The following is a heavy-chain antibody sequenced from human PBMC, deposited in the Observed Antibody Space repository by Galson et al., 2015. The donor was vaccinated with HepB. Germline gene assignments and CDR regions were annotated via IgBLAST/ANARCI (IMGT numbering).Heavy chain of an antibody. CDR3: AKVGATIGGY. J-gene: IGHJ4*02. D-gene: IGHD1-26*01. CDR1: GSTFDDYA. Sequence: SLRLSCAASGSTFDDYAMHWVRQAPGKGLEWVSGISWNSGSIGYADSVKGRFTISRDNAKNSLYLQMNSLRAEDTALYYCAKVGATIGGYWGQGTLVTVSS. V-gene: IGHV3-9*01. CDR2: ISWNSGSI.